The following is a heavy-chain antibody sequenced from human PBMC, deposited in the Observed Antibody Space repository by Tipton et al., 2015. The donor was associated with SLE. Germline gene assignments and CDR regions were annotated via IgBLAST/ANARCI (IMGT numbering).Heavy chain of an antibody. CDR1: GGSSSGYY. CDR2: IHDSGSS. CDR3: ARGRVDYIRGIYRPSSFDY. Sequence: TLSLTCAVNGGSSSGYYWSWIRQSPGKALEWIGDIHDSGSSNYNPSLKSRVSISVDTPKNQISLKLNSVTAADTAVYYCARGRVDYIRGIYRPSSFDYWGQGTQVTVSS. V-gene: IGHV4-34*01. D-gene: IGHD3-16*02. J-gene: IGHJ4*02.